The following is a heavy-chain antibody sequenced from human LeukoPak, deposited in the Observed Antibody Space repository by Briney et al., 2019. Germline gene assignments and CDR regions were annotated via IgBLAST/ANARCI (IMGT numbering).Heavy chain of an antibody. V-gene: IGHV4-38-2*02. J-gene: IGHJ5*02. CDR3: ARSRSSWYLNDWFDP. D-gene: IGHD6-13*01. CDR1: GYSISSGYY. Sequence: PSETLSLTCNVSGYSISSGYYWAWIRQSPGKGLEWIGSIYHSGSTYYNPSLKSRVTISVDTSKNQFSLKLSSVTAADTAVYYCARSRSSWYLNDWFDPWGQGTLVTVSS. CDR2: IYHSGST.